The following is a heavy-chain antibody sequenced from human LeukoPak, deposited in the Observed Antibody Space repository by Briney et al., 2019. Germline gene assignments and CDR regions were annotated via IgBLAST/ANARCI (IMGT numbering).Heavy chain of an antibody. D-gene: IGHD6-19*01. CDR3: ASAKESSSGWDY. Sequence: GGPQRLSCAASGFTFSDYYMSWIRQAPGKGLEWVSYISSSGSTIYYADSVKGRFTISRDNAKNSLYLQMNSLRAEDTAVYYCASAKESSSGWDYWGQGTLVTVSS. CDR1: GFTFSDYY. V-gene: IGHV3-11*01. CDR2: ISSSGSTI. J-gene: IGHJ4*02.